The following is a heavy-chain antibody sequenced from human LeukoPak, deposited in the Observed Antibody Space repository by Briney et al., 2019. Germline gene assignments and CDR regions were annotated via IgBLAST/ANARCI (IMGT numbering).Heavy chain of an antibody. CDR3: ARVLLGPYYYYYMDV. D-gene: IGHD2-21*01. CDR2: ISSGSTYI. Sequence: GGSLRLSCAASEFTFSTYSMNWVRQAPGKGLEWVSSISSGSTYIYYADSVKGRFTISRDNAKNSLYLQMNSLRAEDTAVYYCARVLLGPYYYYYMDVWGKGTTVTISS. J-gene: IGHJ6*03. CDR1: EFTFSTYS. V-gene: IGHV3-21*01.